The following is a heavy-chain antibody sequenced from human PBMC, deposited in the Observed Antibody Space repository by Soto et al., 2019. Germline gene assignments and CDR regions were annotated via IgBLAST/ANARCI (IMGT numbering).Heavy chain of an antibody. Sequence: QVQLVQSGAEVKKPGSSVKVSCKASGGTFSSYTISWVRQAPGQGLEWMGRIIPILGIANYAQKFQGRVTXPXXRSTSTAYMELSSLRSEDTAVYYCAREGTAMVTGYWGQGTLVTVSS. CDR3: AREGTAMVTGY. J-gene: IGHJ4*02. D-gene: IGHD5-18*01. V-gene: IGHV1-69*02. CDR1: GGTFSSYT. CDR2: IIPILGIA.